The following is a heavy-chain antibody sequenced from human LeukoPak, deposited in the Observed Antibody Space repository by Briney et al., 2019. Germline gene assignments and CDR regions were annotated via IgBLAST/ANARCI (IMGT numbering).Heavy chain of an antibody. CDR2: IYYSGST. J-gene: IGHJ6*02. Sequence: PSETLSLTCTVSGGSISSYYWSWIRQPPGKGLEWIGYIYYSGSTNYNPSLKSRVTISVDTSKNQFSLKLSSVTAADTAVYYCAGSMVRGVIMGYHYYGMDVWGQGTTVTVSS. V-gene: IGHV4-59*08. CDR3: AGSMVRGVIMGYHYYGMDV. D-gene: IGHD3-10*01. CDR1: GGSISSYY.